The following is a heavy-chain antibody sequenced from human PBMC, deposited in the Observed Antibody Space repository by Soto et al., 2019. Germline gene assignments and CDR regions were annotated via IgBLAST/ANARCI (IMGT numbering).Heavy chain of an antibody. Sequence: PSETLSLTCTVSGGSIGSYYWSWIRQPPGKGLEWIGYIYYSGSTNYNPSLKSRVTISVDTSKNQFSLKLSSVTAADTAVYYCARVLQGGLDTDYAYYGMDVWGQGTTVTVSS. D-gene: IGHD5-18*01. CDR2: IYYSGST. CDR1: GGSIGSYY. V-gene: IGHV4-59*01. J-gene: IGHJ6*02. CDR3: ARVLQGGLDTDYAYYGMDV.